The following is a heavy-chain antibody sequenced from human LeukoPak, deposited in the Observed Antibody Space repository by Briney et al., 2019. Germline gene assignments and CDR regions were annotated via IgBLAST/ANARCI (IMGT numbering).Heavy chain of an antibody. V-gene: IGHV3-23*01. Sequence: GGSLRLSCAASGFTFSSYAMSWVRQAPGKGLEWVSAISGSGGSTYYADSVKGRFTISRDNSKNTLYLQMNSLRAEVTAVYYCAKDHFQGIVGATNAFDIWGQGTMVTVSS. CDR1: GFTFSSYA. CDR3: AKDHFQGIVGATNAFDI. J-gene: IGHJ3*02. D-gene: IGHD1-26*01. CDR2: ISGSGGST.